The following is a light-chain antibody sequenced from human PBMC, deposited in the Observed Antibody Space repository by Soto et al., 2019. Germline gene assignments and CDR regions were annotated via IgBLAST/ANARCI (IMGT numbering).Light chain of an antibody. CDR3: QQYGSSPPRT. CDR2: GAS. Sequence: EVLMTQSPATLSVSPGGRATLSCRASQSVSSNLAWYQQKPGQAPRLLIYGASTRATDVPDRFSGSGSGADFTLSISRLEPEDFAVYYCQQYGSSPPRTFGQGTKVDI. J-gene: IGKJ1*01. CDR1: QSVSSN. V-gene: IGKV3-20*01.